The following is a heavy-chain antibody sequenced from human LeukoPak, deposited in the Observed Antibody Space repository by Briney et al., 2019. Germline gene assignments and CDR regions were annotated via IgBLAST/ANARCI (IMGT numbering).Heavy chain of an antibody. J-gene: IGHJ3*02. CDR3: ASLTYYYGSGSHNAFDI. Sequence: GGSLRLSCAASGFTFSDHYMDWVRQAPGKGLEWVGRTRNKANSYTTEYAASVKGRFTISRDDSKNSLYLQMNSLKTEDTAVYYCASLTYYYGSGSHNAFDIWGQGTMVTVSS. D-gene: IGHD3-10*01. CDR1: GFTFSDHY. CDR2: TRNKANSYTT. V-gene: IGHV3-72*01.